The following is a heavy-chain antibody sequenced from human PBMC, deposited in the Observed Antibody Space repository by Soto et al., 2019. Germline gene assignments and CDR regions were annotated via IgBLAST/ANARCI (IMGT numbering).Heavy chain of an antibody. Sequence: GSLRLSCAASGFTVSSNYMSWVRQAPGKGLEWVSVIYSGGSTYYADSVKGRFTISRDNSKNTLYLQMNSLRAEDTAVYYCARDQYYDFWSGYRYGMDVWGQGTTVTVSS. V-gene: IGHV3-53*01. D-gene: IGHD3-3*01. J-gene: IGHJ6*02. CDR2: IYSGGST. CDR1: GFTVSSNY. CDR3: ARDQYYDFWSGYRYGMDV.